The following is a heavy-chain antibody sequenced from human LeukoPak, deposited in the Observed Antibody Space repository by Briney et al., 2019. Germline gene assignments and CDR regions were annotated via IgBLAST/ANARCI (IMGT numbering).Heavy chain of an antibody. J-gene: IGHJ6*03. Sequence: PGGSLRLSCAASGFTFSSYAMSWVRQAPGKGLEWVSAISGSGGSTYYADSVKGRFTISRDNSKNTLYLQMNSLRAEDTAVYYCAKCDYDFWSGYSDYYYYYYMDVWGKGTTVTVSS. D-gene: IGHD3-3*01. CDR2: ISGSGGST. CDR1: GFTFSSYA. V-gene: IGHV3-23*01. CDR3: AKCDYDFWSGYSDYYYYYYMDV.